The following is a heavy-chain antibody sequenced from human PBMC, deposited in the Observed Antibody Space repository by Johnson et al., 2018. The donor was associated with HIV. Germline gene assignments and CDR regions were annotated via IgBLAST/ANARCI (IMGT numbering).Heavy chain of an antibody. CDR3: ARDPGNLHCGGDCYPEDAFDI. V-gene: IGHV3-53*01. D-gene: IGHD2-21*02. Sequence: VQLVESGGGLIHPGGSLRLSCVASGFSVSDNYMSWVRQAPGEGLEWVSIIYSGGTVYYADSVKDRFTVSRDDSRNTVFLQMNSLRAEDTAVYYCARDPGNLHCGGDCYPEDAFDIWGQGTMVTVSS. J-gene: IGHJ3*02. CDR2: IYSGGTV. CDR1: GFSVSDNY.